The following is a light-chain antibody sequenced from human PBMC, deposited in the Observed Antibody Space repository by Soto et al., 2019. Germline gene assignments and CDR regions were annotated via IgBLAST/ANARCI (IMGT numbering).Light chain of an antibody. CDR1: QSLLHGNGYNY. Sequence: IVMTQSPLSLPVTPGEPASISCRSSQSLLHGNGYNYLDWYLQKPGQSPRLLIYLGSNRASGVPDGFSGSGSGTDFTPKISRVEAEDVGVYYCMQALQSPFTFGPGTKVEIK. CDR2: LGS. CDR3: MQALQSPFT. J-gene: IGKJ3*01. V-gene: IGKV2-28*01.